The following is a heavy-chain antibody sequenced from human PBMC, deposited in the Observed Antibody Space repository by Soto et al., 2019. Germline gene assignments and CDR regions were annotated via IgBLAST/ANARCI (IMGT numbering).Heavy chain of an antibody. Sequence: SQTLSLTCAISGDSVSSNSAAWNWIRQSPSRGLEWLGRTYYRSKWYNEYAVSVKSRININPDTSKNQSSLQLNSVTPEDTAVYYCASVITGTNYGMDVWGQGTTVTVSS. CDR2: TYYRSKWYN. CDR3: ASVITGTNYGMDV. CDR1: GDSVSSNSAA. D-gene: IGHD1-20*01. J-gene: IGHJ6*02. V-gene: IGHV6-1*01.